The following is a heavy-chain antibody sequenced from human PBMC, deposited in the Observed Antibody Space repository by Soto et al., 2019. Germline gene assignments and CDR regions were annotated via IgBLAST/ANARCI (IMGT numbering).Heavy chain of an antibody. CDR3: ARESPFTIFGVAIHIIGGMDV. CDR1: GYPFTSYG. Sequence: GSVKVSFKASGYPFTSYGISWVRQAPGQGLEWMGWISAYNGNTNYAQKLQGRVTMTTDTSTSTAYMELRSLRSDDTAVYYCARESPFTIFGVAIHIIGGMDVWGQGTTVTVSS. D-gene: IGHD3-3*01. CDR2: ISAYNGNT. V-gene: IGHV1-18*04. J-gene: IGHJ6*01.